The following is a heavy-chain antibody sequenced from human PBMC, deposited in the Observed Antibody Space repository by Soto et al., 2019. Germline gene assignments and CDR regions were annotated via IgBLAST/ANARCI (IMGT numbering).Heavy chain of an antibody. CDR1: GFTFSSYG. D-gene: IGHD3-10*01. J-gene: IGHJ6*02. Sequence: TGGSLRLSCAASGFTFSSYGMHWVRQAPGKGLEWVAVISYDGSNKYYADSVKGRFTISRDNSKNTLYLQMNSLRAEDTAVYYCAKDSYGSGSSTPWAYYYYGMDVWGQGTTVTVSS. V-gene: IGHV3-30*18. CDR2: ISYDGSNK. CDR3: AKDSYGSGSSTPWAYYYYGMDV.